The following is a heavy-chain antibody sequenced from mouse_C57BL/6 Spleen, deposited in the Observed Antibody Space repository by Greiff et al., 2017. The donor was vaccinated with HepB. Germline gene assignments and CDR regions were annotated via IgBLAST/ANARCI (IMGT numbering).Heavy chain of an antibody. Sequence: VKLMESGPGLVAPSQSLSITCTVSGFSLTSYGVDWVRQSPGKGLEWLGVIWGVGSTNYNSALKSRLSISKDNSKSQVFLKMNSLQTDDTAMYYCARSYYGSSYGAMDYWGQGTSVTVSS. D-gene: IGHD1-1*01. CDR1: GFSLTSYG. CDR2: IWGVGST. CDR3: ARSYYGSSYGAMDY. J-gene: IGHJ4*01. V-gene: IGHV2-6*01.